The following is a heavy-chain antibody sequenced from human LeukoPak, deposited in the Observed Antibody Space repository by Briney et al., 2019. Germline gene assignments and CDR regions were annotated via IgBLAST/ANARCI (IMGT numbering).Heavy chain of an antibody. D-gene: IGHD6-19*01. CDR1: GFTFSSYS. CDR3: ARIGSGWYGGH. V-gene: IGHV3-21*01. J-gene: IGHJ4*02. CDR2: ISSSSSYI. Sequence: PGGSLRLSCAASGFTFSSYSMNWVRQAPGKGLEWVSSISSSSSYIYYVDSVKGRFTISRDNAKNSLYLQMNSLRAEDTAVYYCARIGSGWYGGHWGQGTLVTVSS.